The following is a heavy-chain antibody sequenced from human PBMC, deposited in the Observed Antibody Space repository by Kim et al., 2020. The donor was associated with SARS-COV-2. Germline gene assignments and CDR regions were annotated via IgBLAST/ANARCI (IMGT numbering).Heavy chain of an antibody. V-gene: IGHV3-23*01. J-gene: IGHJ5*02. D-gene: IGHD6-13*01. CDR3: ANGGLYSSFDP. CDR1: GFTFRNSA. Sequence: GGSLRLSCAASGFTFRNSAMTWVRQPPGKGLEWVATISGNGSDTFHADSVKGRFTISRDNSKNTMYLQMNSLRAEDTAVYYCANGGLYSSFDPWGQGTLV. CDR2: ISGNGSDT.